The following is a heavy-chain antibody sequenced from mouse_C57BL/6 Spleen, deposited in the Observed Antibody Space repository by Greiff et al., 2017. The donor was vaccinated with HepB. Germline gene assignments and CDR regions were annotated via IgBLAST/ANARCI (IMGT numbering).Heavy chain of an antibody. J-gene: IGHJ2*01. D-gene: IGHD1-1*01. V-gene: IGHV1-64*01. CDR2: IHPNSGST. CDR3: ARGPYGSRGSYYFDY. CDR1: GYTFTSYW. Sequence: QVQLQQPGAELVKPGASVKLSCKASGYTFTSYWMHWVKQRPGQGLEWIGMIHPNSGSTNYNEKFKSKATLTVDKSSSTAYMQLSSLTSEDSALYYCARGPYGSRGSYYFDYWGQGTTLTVSS.